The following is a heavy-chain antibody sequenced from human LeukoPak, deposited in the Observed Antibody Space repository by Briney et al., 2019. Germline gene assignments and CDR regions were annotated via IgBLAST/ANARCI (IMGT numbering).Heavy chain of an antibody. J-gene: IGHJ3*02. CDR2: TSGSGGNT. CDR3: ARKVAFDI. V-gene: IGHV3-23*01. CDR1: GFTFSSSA. Sequence: GGSLRLSCAASGFTFSSSAMSWVRQAPGKGLEWVSATSGSGGNTYYADSVKGRFTISRDNSKNTLYLQMNSLRAEDTAVYYCARKVAFDIWGQGTMVTVSS.